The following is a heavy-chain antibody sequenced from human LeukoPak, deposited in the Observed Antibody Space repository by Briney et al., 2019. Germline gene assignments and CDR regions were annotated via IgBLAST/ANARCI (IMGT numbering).Heavy chain of an antibody. CDR1: GFTFSSYG. CDR2: ISYDGSNK. V-gene: IGHV3-30*03. CDR3: ARETRYNYDFWSGYYSGNLHFDY. Sequence: GGSLRLSCAASGFTFSSYGMHWVRQAPGKGLEWVAVISYDGSNKYYADSVKGRFTISRDNSKNTLYLQMNSLRAEDTAVYYCARETRYNYDFWSGYYSGNLHFDYWGQGTLVTVSS. J-gene: IGHJ4*02. D-gene: IGHD3-3*01.